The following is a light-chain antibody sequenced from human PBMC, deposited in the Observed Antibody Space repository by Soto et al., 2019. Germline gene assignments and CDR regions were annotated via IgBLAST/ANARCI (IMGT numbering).Light chain of an antibody. Sequence: DIQMTQSPSSLSASVGDKVTITCRASQDVSIWLAWFQQKPGEAPKLLIYGASSLQSGVPSRFSGTGSGTDFTLTINSLQPEDFVTYYCLQAKSFPRTFGGGTKVEVK. CDR2: GAS. J-gene: IGKJ4*01. CDR1: QDVSIW. CDR3: LQAKSFPRT. V-gene: IGKV1-12*01.